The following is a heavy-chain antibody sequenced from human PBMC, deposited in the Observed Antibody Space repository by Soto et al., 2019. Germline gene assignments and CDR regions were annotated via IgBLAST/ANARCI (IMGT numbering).Heavy chain of an antibody. Sequence: SETLSLTCTVSGGSVSSGSYYWSWIRQPPGKGLEWIGYIYNSGSTNFNPSLKSRVTISVDTSKNQFSLRLSSVTAADTAVYYCARGAVRQFPYYFDHWGQGTLLTAPQ. J-gene: IGHJ4*02. CDR3: ARGAVRQFPYYFDH. CDR1: GGSVSSGSYY. CDR2: IYNSGST. V-gene: IGHV4-61*01. D-gene: IGHD6-19*01.